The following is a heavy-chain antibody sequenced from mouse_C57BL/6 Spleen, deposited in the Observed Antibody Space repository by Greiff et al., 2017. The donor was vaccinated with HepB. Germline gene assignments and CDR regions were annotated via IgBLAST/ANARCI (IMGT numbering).Heavy chain of an antibody. D-gene: IGHD1-1*01. CDR2: IDPENGDT. CDR1: GFNIKDDY. J-gene: IGHJ1*03. V-gene: IGHV14-4*01. CDR3: TPLYYYGSSAHWYFDV. Sequence: SGAELVRPGASVKLSCTASGFNIKDDYMHWVKQRPEQGLEWIGWIDPENGDTEYASKFQGKATITADTSSNTAYLQLSSLTSEDTAVYYCTPLYYYGSSAHWYFDVWGTGTTVTVSS.